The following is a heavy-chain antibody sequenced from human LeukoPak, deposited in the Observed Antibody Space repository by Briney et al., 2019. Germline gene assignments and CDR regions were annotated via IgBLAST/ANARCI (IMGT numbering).Heavy chain of an antibody. CDR2: IYPGDSDT. CDR1: GYNITIYW. Sequence: GESLKISGKGSGYNITIYWIGWVRQMPGKGLEWMVIIYPGDSDTRYSPSFQGQVTISADKSISNAYLQWRSLKASDTAMYYCARGAGVENWYFDLWGRGTLVTVSS. J-gene: IGHJ2*01. CDR3: ARGAGVENWYFDL. V-gene: IGHV5-51*01.